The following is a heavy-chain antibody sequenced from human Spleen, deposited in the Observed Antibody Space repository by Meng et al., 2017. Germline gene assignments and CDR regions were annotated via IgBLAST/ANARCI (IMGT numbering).Heavy chain of an antibody. V-gene: IGHV1-3*04. CDR3: ARVCITEMANFDY. D-gene: IGHD5-24*01. CDR2: INTDNGNA. Sequence: VQLVQSGAEVKKPGASVKDSGKASGYTFTNYAMHWVRQGPGQRPEWMGWINTDNGNAKYSQKFQGRVTFSRDTSASTASMELSSLTSEDTAVYYCARVCITEMANFDYWGQGTLVTVSS. CDR1: GYTFTNYA. J-gene: IGHJ4*02.